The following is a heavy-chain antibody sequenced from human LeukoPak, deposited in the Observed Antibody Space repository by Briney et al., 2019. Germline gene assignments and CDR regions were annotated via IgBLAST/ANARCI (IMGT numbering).Heavy chain of an antibody. CDR1: GLTVSNNY. J-gene: IGHJ5*02. CDR2: INADGSST. CDR3: ARERFDP. Sequence: GGSLRLSCAASGLTVSNNYMSWVRQPPGKGLVWVSRINADGSSTTYADSVKGRFTISRDNARNTLYLQMNSLRAEDTAVYYCARERFDPWGQGTLVTVSS. V-gene: IGHV3-74*01.